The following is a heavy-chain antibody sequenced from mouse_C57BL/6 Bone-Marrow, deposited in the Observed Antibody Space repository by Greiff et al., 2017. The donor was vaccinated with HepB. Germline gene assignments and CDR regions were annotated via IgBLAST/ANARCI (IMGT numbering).Heavy chain of an antibody. J-gene: IGHJ2*01. CDR1: GFTFSSYT. V-gene: IGHV5-9*01. CDR2: ISGGGGNT. CDR3: ATYDGYYDFDY. D-gene: IGHD2-3*01. Sequence: EVKLMESGGGLVKPGGSLKLSCAASGFTFSSYTMSWVRQTPEKRLEWVATISGGGGNTYYPDSVKGRFTISRDNAKNTLYLQMSSLRSEDTALYYCATYDGYYDFDYWGQGTTLTVSS.